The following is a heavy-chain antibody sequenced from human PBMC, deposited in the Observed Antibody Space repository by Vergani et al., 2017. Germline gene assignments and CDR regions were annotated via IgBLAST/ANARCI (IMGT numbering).Heavy chain of an antibody. J-gene: IGHJ4*02. Sequence: EVQLLESGGGLVQPGGSLRLSCAASGFTFSSYAMSWVRQAPGKGLEWVSRVNPERTNTPYADSVKGRFTISRENAKNMMYLQLNSLRDEDTAVYYCARDGRIDAEGTELDYWGQGTLVTVSS. D-gene: IGHD1-14*01. CDR1: GFTFSSYA. V-gene: IGHV3-23*01. CDR3: ARDGRIDAEGTELDY. CDR2: VNPERTNT.